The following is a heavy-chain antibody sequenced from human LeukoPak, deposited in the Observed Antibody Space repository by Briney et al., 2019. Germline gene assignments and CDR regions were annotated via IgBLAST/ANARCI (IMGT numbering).Heavy chain of an antibody. J-gene: IGHJ4*02. CDR1: GGSFSGYY. D-gene: IGHD6-13*01. CDR2: INHSGST. V-gene: IGHV4-34*01. Sequence: TSETLSLTCAVYGGSFSGYYWSWIRQPPGKGLEWIGEINHSGSTSYNPSLKSRVTISVDTSKNQFSLKLSSVTAADTAVYYCARARGIAAAGQTGRAPRPPLGYWGQGTLVTVSS. CDR3: ARARGIAAAGQTGRAPRPPLGY.